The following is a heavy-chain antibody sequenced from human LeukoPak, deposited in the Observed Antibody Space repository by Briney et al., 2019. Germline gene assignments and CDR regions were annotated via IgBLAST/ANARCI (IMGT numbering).Heavy chain of an antibody. CDR3: ARVGYKWNGDG. Sequence: GRSLRLSCAASGFTFSSYAMHWVRQAPGKGLEWVAVISYDGSNKYYADSVKGRFTISRDNSKNTLYLQMNSLRAEDTAVYYCARVGYKWNGDGWGQGTLVTVSS. CDR1: GFTFSSYA. V-gene: IGHV3-30-3*01. CDR2: ISYDGSNK. J-gene: IGHJ4*02. D-gene: IGHD1-1*01.